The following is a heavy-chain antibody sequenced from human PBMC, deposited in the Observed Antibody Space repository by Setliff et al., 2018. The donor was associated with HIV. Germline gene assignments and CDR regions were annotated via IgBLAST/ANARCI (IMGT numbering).Heavy chain of an antibody. CDR1: TESLTRYD. CDR2: IDDSGSI. Sequence: SETLSLTCAVYTESLTRYDWAWIRQSPEKGLEWIGEIDDSGSIIYNPSLQSRVTMSVDTSKNRFSLKLSSVTAFDTAVYYCAKTVVGDSYALPNDAFDIWGQGTMVTVSS. V-gene: IGHV4-34*01. D-gene: IGHD3-16*01. J-gene: IGHJ3*02. CDR3: AKTVVGDSYALPNDAFDI.